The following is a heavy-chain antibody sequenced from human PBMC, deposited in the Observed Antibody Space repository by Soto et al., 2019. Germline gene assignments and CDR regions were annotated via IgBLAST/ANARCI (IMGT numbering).Heavy chain of an antibody. D-gene: IGHD2-21*01. V-gene: IGHV3-23*01. CDR2: ISDSGDSA. Sequence: EVQLLESGGGLVQPGGSLRLSCAASGLSFSSHAMSWVRQAPGKGLEWVSSISDSGDSAYYADSVKGRFTISRDNSKDTLYLQMNSVTAEDTAVYYCAKLIPHWGQGTLVTVSS. CDR1: GLSFSSHA. J-gene: IGHJ4*02. CDR3: AKLIPH.